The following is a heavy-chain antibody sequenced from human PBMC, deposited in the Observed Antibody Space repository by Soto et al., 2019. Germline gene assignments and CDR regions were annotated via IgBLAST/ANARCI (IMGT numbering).Heavy chain of an antibody. Sequence: QVQLVQSGAEVKKPGASVKVSCRASGHTFPSYGISWVLPAPGQGIEWMGWISAYNGNTKYPEKLQGRFSMTTDTSTSPAYMELRGVRSDDTAGYYCARAAPPFGYWGHGTLVTVSS. CDR3: ARAAPPFGY. CDR2: ISAYNGNT. V-gene: IGHV1-18*01. J-gene: IGHJ5*01. CDR1: GHTFPSYG.